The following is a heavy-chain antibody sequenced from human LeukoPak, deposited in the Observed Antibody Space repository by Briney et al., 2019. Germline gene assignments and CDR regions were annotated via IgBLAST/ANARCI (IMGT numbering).Heavy chain of an antibody. J-gene: IGHJ4*02. V-gene: IGHV4-59*12. D-gene: IGHD3-3*01. CDR3: AREGGFYRPLDY. CDR1: GGSISSYY. Sequence: SETLSLTCNVSGGSISSYYWSWIRQPPGKGLEWIGYIYYSGSTNYNPSLKSRVTISVDTSKNQFSLKLSSVTAADTAVYYCAREGGFYRPLDYSGQGTLVTVSS. CDR2: IYYSGST.